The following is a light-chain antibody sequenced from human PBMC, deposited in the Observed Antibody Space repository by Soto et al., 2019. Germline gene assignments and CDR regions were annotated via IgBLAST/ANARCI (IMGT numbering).Light chain of an antibody. CDR2: GAS. CDR1: QSVSSSY. Sequence: EIVLTQSPGTLSLSPGESATLSCRASQSVSSSYLAWYQQKPGQPPRLLIYGASSRATGIPDRFSGSGSGTDFTLTISRLEPEDFAVFYCQHYDSLPITFGQGTRLETK. J-gene: IGKJ5*01. CDR3: QHYDSLPIT. V-gene: IGKV3-20*01.